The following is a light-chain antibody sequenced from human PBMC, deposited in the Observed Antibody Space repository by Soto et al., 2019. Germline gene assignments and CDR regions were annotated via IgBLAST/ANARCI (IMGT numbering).Light chain of an antibody. V-gene: IGKV3-15*01. CDR1: QSVSSN. CDR2: GAS. CDR3: QQYTNWPPWT. J-gene: IGKJ1*01. Sequence: EIVMTQSPATLSVSPGERATLSCRASQSVSSNLAWYQQKPGQSPSLLIYGASTRATGIPARLSGSGSGTEFTLTISSLQSEDFAVYYCQQYTNWPPWTFGQGTKVEIK.